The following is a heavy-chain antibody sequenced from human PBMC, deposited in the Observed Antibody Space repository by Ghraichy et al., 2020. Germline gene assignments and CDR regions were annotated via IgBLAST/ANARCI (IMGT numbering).Heavy chain of an antibody. Sequence: GGSLRLSCAVSGFMFNRVNMFWVRRAPGQGLEWVSFINNDRTAQYYADSVKGRFTISRDNAKNLVFLQLDNLRAEDTAVYFCARGALGPETTEGIDLWGQGTLVTV. CDR2: INNDRTAQ. CDR1: GFMFNRVN. V-gene: IGHV3-48*01. CDR3: ARGALGPETTEGIDL. D-gene: IGHD3/OR15-3a*01. J-gene: IGHJ4*02.